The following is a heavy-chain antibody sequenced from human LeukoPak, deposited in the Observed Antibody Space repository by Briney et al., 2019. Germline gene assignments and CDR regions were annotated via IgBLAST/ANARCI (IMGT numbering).Heavy chain of an antibody. J-gene: IGHJ4*02. D-gene: IGHD2-15*01. CDR1: GGTFSSYT. V-gene: IGHV1-69*04. Sequence: ASVKVSCKASGGTFSSYTISWVRQAPGQGLEWMGRIIPILGIANHAQKFQGRVTITADKSTSTAYMELSSLRSEDTAVYYCARDPRGSGSDYWGQGTLVTVSS. CDR3: ARDPRGSGSDY. CDR2: IIPILGIA.